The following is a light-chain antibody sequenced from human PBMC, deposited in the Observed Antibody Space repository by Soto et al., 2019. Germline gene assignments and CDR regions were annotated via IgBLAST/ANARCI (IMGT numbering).Light chain of an antibody. V-gene: IGKV3-15*01. CDR2: DTS. CDR1: QFVSSR. J-gene: IGKJ1*01. CDR3: QQYNSYWT. Sequence: DIVVTQSPATLSASPGERVTLSCRASQFVSSRLAWYQQRPGQVPRLLIYDTSTRAPGISARFSGSGSGTDFTLTISSLQPDDFATYYCQQYNSYWTFGQGTKVDIK.